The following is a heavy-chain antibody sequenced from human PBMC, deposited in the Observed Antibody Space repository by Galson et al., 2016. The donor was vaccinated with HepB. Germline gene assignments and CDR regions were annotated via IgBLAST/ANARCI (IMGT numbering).Heavy chain of an antibody. CDR1: GFTVSSNY. CDR3: AKVLYNSTPFYYGMDV. CDR2: ISWNSGSI. V-gene: IGHV3-9*01. J-gene: IGHJ6*02. Sequence: SLRLSCAASGFTVSSNYMGWVRQAPGKGLEWVAGISWNSGSIGYADSVKGRFTISRDNAGNHLSLQMNSLRSEDTAVYYCAKVLYNSTPFYYGMDVWGPGTTVTVSS. D-gene: IGHD6-13*01.